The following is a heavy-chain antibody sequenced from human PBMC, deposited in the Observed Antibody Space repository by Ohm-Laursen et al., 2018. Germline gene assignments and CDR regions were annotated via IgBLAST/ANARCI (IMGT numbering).Heavy chain of an antibody. V-gene: IGHV3-7*01. CDR2: IKQDGSEK. Sequence: GSLRLSCTASGFTFSSSWISWVRQAPGKGLEWVANIKQDGSEKYYVDSVKGRFTISRDNAKNSLYLQMNSLRAEDTAVYYCARLEGNWGTYRYYFDYWGQGTLVTVSS. CDR1: GFTFSSSW. CDR3: ARLEGNWGTYRYYFDY. D-gene: IGHD3-16*02. J-gene: IGHJ4*02.